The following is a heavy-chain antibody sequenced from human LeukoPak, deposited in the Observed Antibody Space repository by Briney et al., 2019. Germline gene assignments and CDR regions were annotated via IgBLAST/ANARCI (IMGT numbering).Heavy chain of an antibody. V-gene: IGHV3-43D*03. CDR2: ISWDGGST. CDR3: AKSGRTYYCYYYMDV. J-gene: IGHJ6*03. D-gene: IGHD1-14*01. Sequence: GGSLRLSCAASGFTFDDYAMHWVRQAPGKGLEWVSLISWDGGSTYYADSVKGRFTISRDNSKNSLYLQMNSLRAEDTALYYCAKSGRTYYCYYYMDVWGKGTTVTVSS. CDR1: GFTFDDYA.